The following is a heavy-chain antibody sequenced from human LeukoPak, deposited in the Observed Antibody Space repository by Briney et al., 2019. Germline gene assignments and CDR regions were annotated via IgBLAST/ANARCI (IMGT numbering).Heavy chain of an antibody. D-gene: IGHD6-19*01. CDR2: IYYSGST. V-gene: IGHV4-59*08. CDR3: ARHVAGARGWYVDY. J-gene: IGHJ4*02. CDR1: GGSISTYY. Sequence: PSETLSLTCTVSGGSISTYYWSWIRQPPGKGLEWIGYIYYSGSTNYNPSLKSRVTISVDTSKNQFSLKLSSVTAADTAVYYCARHVAGARGWYVDYWGQGTLVTVSS.